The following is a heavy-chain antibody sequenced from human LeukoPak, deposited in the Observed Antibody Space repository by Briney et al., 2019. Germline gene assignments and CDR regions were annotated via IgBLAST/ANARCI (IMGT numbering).Heavy chain of an antibody. J-gene: IGHJ4*02. CDR2: INHSGST. D-gene: IGHD3-10*01. CDR3: ARANYYGSGIFDY. CDR1: GGSFSGYY. V-gene: IGHV4-34*01. Sequence: PSETLSLTCAVYGGSFSGYYWSWIRQPPGKGLEWIGEINHSGSTNYNPSLKSRVTISVDTSKNQFSLKLSSVTAADTAVYYCARANYYGSGIFDYWRQATMVTVSS.